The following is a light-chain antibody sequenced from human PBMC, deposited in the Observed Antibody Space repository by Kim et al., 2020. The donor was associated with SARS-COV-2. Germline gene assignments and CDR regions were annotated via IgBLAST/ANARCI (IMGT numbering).Light chain of an antibody. J-gene: IGKJ2*01. V-gene: IGKV1-39*01. Sequence: DTQMTQSPSSLSASVGDRVTITCRASQSISIYLNWYQQKPGKAPKLLIHTASSLQSGVPSRFSGSGSGTDFTLTISSLQPEDFATYYCQQSFDTPPYTFGQGTKLQIK. CDR3: QQSFDTPPYT. CDR1: QSISIY. CDR2: TAS.